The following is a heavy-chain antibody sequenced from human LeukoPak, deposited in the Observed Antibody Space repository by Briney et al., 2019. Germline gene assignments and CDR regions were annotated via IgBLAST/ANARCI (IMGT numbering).Heavy chain of an antibody. J-gene: IGHJ4*02. CDR2: IYYSGTT. Sequence: SETLSLTCTVSGGSISSGPYYWGWIRQPPGKGLEWIGSIYYSGTTYYNPSLKSRVTISVDTSKNHFSLKLSSVTAADTAVYYCARDYYDSSGYYGWGQGTLVTVSS. V-gene: IGHV4-39*02. CDR1: GGSISSGPYY. D-gene: IGHD3-22*01. CDR3: ARDYYDSSGYYG.